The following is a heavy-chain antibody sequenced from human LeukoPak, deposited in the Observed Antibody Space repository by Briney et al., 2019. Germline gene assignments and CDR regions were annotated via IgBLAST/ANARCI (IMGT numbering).Heavy chain of an antibody. D-gene: IGHD2-15*01. CDR2: AYSSGHT. Sequence: PSETLSLTCTVSGGSISGNYWSWIRQPPGKGLEWVGYAYSSGHTNYNSSLKSRVTMSLDTSKSQFSLRLSSVTAADTAVYFCARHPFATPFDYWGPGTLVTVSS. J-gene: IGHJ4*02. CDR1: GGSISGNY. V-gene: IGHV4-59*08. CDR3: ARHPFATPFDY.